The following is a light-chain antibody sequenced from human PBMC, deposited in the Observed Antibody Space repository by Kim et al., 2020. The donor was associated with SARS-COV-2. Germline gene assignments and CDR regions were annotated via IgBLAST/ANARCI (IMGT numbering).Light chain of an antibody. Sequence: GQSITLSCAGTSSDVGSYNLVSWYQQRPGKAPKLKIYEVSKRPSGVSNRFSGSKSGNTASLTISGLHAEDEAGYYCCSHASGSNWVFGGGTQLAVL. CDR2: EVS. V-gene: IGLV2-23*02. CDR3: CSHASGSNWV. CDR1: SSDVGSYNL. J-gene: IGLJ3*02.